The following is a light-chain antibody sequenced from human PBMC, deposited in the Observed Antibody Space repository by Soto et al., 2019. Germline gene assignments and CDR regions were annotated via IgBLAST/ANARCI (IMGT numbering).Light chain of an antibody. CDR2: DAS. CDR1: QSVSSSY. J-gene: IGKJ1*01. V-gene: IGKV3-20*01. Sequence: EIVLTQSPGTLSLSPGERATISCRASQSVSSSYLVWYQQKPGQAPRLLIYDASSRATGIPDRFSGSGSGTDFTLTIIRLELEDFAVYYCQQYGSSPWTFGQGTKVDIK. CDR3: QQYGSSPWT.